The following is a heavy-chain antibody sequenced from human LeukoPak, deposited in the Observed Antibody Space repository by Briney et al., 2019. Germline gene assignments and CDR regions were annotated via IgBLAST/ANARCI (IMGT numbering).Heavy chain of an antibody. V-gene: IGHV1-46*03. Sequence: ASVTVSCKASGYTFTSYYMHWVRQAPGQGLVWMGIINPSGGSTSYAQKFQGRVTMTRDMSTSTVYMKLSSLRSEDTAVYYCARAFTTPYNWFDPWGQGTLVTVSS. CDR3: ARAFTTPYNWFDP. CDR2: INPSGGST. D-gene: IGHD3-22*01. CDR1: GYTFTSYY. J-gene: IGHJ5*02.